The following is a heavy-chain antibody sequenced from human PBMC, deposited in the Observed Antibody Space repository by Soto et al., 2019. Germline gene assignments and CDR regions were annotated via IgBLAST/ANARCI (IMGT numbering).Heavy chain of an antibody. CDR1: DGSFSGYY. CDR3: ARGSGDSSPYPYSFDY. V-gene: IGHV4-34*01. D-gene: IGHD3-22*01. J-gene: IGHJ4*02. CDR2: IHHSGIT. Sequence: SETLSLTCAVYDGSFSGYYCSWLRQPPGKGLEWIGEIHHSGITNYNPALKSRATISVDTTRSQVSLKVTSVTAADTAVYYCARGSGDSSPYPYSFDYWGQGTLVTVSS.